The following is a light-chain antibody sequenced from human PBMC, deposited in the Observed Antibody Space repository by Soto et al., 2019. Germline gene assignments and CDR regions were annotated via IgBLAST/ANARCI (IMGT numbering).Light chain of an antibody. J-gene: IGLJ2*01. V-gene: IGLV2-14*01. Sequence: QSALTQPASVSGSPGQSITISCTGTSSDVGGYNYVSWYQQHPGKAPKLMIYDVSNRPSGVSNRFSGSKSGNTASLTISGLQAEDEADYYCSSYTSSSTPVYVFGGGTKLTVL. CDR3: SSYTSSSTPVYV. CDR1: SSDVGGYNY. CDR2: DVS.